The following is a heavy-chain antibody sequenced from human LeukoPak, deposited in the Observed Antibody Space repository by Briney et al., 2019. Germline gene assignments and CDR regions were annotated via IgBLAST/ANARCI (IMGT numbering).Heavy chain of an antibody. CDR2: IYTSGST. D-gene: IGHD3-16*01. CDR3: ARASPLIPDMNAFDI. Sequence: PSETLSLTCTVSGGSISSYYWSWIRQPAGKGLEWIGRIYTSGSTNYNPSLKSRVTMSVDTSKNQFSLKLSSVTAADTAVYYCARASPLIPDMNAFDIWGQGTMVTVSS. J-gene: IGHJ3*02. CDR1: GGSISSYY. V-gene: IGHV4-4*07.